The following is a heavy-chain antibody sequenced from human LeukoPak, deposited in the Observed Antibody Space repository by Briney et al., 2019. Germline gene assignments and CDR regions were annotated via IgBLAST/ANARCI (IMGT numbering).Heavy chain of an antibody. CDR2: ISYDGSNK. Sequence: PGGSLRLSCAASGFTFSSYAMHWVRQAPGKGLEWAAVISYDGSNKYYADSVKGRFTISRDNSKNTLYLQMNSLRAEDTAVYYCARAQYYYDSSGYRGVNYFDYWGQGTLVTVSS. D-gene: IGHD3-22*01. CDR1: GFTFSSYA. V-gene: IGHV3-30-3*01. CDR3: ARAQYYYDSSGYRGVNYFDY. J-gene: IGHJ4*02.